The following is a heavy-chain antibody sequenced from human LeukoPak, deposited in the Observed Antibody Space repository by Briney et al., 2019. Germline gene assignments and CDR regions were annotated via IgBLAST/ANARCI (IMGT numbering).Heavy chain of an antibody. V-gene: IGHV4-38-2*02. CDR2: IYHRGST. D-gene: IGHD3-22*01. Sequence: PSETLSLTCTVSGYSMSSGYYWGWIRQPPGKGLEWIGSIYHRGSTYYNPPLKSRLIISVDTSKNQFSLKLSSVTAADTAVYYCARDPRSYYYDSSGHWAFDIWGQGTMVTVSS. J-gene: IGHJ3*02. CDR1: GYSMSSGYY. CDR3: ARDPRSYYYDSSGHWAFDI.